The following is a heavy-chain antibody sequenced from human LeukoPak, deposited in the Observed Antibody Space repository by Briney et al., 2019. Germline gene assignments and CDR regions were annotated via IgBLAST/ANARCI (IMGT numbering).Heavy chain of an antibody. Sequence: GGSLKLSCAASGFTFSSSWMTWVRQTPGKGLEWVANIKEDGSEKYYVDSVKGRFTISRDNAKNSLYLQMNSLRAEDTALYYCATDVGADWGQGTLVTVSS. J-gene: IGHJ4*02. V-gene: IGHV3-7*01. CDR2: IKEDGSEK. CDR1: GFTFSSSW. CDR3: ATDVGAD.